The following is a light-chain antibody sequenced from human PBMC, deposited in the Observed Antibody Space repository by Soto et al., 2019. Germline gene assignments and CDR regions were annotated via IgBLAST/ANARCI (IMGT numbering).Light chain of an antibody. CDR1: QSLLASNGHTY. Sequence: EIVMTQSPLSLPVTPGEPASSSCRSSQSLLASNGHTYLDWYLQKPGQSPRLLVYLAFNRSSGVPDRFSGSGSGTHFTLSISRVEAEDVGVYYCMQALQTDLTFGGGTRLEI. V-gene: IGKV2-28*01. CDR3: MQALQTDLT. J-gene: IGKJ5*01. CDR2: LAF.